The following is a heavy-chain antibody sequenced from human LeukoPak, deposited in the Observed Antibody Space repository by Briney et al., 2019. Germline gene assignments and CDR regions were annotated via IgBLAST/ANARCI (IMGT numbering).Heavy chain of an antibody. V-gene: IGHV3-21*01. Sequence: GSLRLSCAASGFTFSPYSMNWVRQAPGKGLEWVSSISSSSGYIYYAESVKGRFTISRDNAKNSLYLQMNSLRAEDTAVYYCARSKWSSTNLMPPYFDYWGQGTLVTVSS. J-gene: IGHJ4*02. D-gene: IGHD2-2*01. CDR1: GFTFSPYS. CDR3: ARSKWSSTNLMPPYFDY. CDR2: ISSSSGYI.